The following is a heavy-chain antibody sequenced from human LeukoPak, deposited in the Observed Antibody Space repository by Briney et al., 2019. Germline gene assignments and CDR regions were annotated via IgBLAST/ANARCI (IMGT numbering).Heavy chain of an antibody. V-gene: IGHV3-11*01. D-gene: IGHD1-26*01. CDR3: ASDFNSGSYYPSFDY. J-gene: IGHJ4*02. Sequence: GGSLRLSCAASGFTFSDYYMSWIRQAPGKGLEGVSYISSSGSTIYYAYSVKGRFTNYRDNAKNSLYLQLNGLSAEDTAVSYCASDFNSGSYYPSFDYWGQGTLVTVSS. CDR2: ISSSGSTI. CDR1: GFTFSDYY.